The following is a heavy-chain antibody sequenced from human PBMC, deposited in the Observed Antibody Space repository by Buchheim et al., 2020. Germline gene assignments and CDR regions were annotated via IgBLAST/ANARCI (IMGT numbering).Heavy chain of an antibody. CDR2: VYYTGRA. CDR1: GVSINTGTFY. CDR3: ARDRGAHDFGPIDY. J-gene: IGHJ4*02. Sequence: QVQLQESGPGLVKPSQTLSLTCTVSGVSINTGTFYWSWIRQHPGKGLEWSGYVYYTGRAYSNPSLKSRVSMPVDTSQNQFSLNLASVTAADTAVYYCARDRGAHDFGPIDYWGQGAL. V-gene: IGHV4-31*03. D-gene: IGHD4-17*01.